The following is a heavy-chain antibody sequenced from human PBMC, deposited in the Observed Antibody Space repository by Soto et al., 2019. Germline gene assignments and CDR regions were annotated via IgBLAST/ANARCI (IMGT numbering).Heavy chain of an antibody. J-gene: IGHJ4*02. Sequence: EVQLLESGGGLVQPGGSLRLSCAASGFTFSSFAMSRVRQAPGKGLEWLSTITGGGATTYYADSVKGRFTISRDNSKNTLYLEMNGLRAEDTAVYYCAKDPWFDYWGQGTLVTVSS. V-gene: IGHV3-23*01. CDR2: ITGGGATT. CDR3: AKDPWFDY. CDR1: GFTFSSFA.